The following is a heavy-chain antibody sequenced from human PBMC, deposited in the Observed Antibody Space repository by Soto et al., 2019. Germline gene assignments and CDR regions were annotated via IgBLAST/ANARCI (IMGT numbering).Heavy chain of an antibody. Sequence: VGSLRLSCAASVFTFSDYYMSWIRHSPGKWLEWVSYISSSGSTIYYAGSVKGRFTISRDNAKNSLYLQMNSLRAEDTAVYYCARIIPIWSQSEYYFDCWGQGTLVTGS. D-gene: IGHD5-18*01. CDR2: ISSSGSTI. CDR1: VFTFSDYY. V-gene: IGHV3-11*01. CDR3: ARIIPIWSQSEYYFDC. J-gene: IGHJ4*02.